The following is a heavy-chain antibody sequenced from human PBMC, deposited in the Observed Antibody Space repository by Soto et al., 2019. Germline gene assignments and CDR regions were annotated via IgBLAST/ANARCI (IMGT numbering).Heavy chain of an antibody. D-gene: IGHD2-8*01. CDR3: AKTRGAMIYAISVYGMDV. Sequence: EVQLLESGGGFIHPGGSLRLSCAASGFSFSSFAMSWVRQAPGKGLEWVSIISGSADSTFYADSVKGRFTISRDNSKSTLYLQINSLRAEDTAVYYCAKTRGAMIYAISVYGMDVWGQGTTVTVSS. CDR1: GFSFSSFA. CDR2: ISGSADST. J-gene: IGHJ6*02. V-gene: IGHV3-23*01.